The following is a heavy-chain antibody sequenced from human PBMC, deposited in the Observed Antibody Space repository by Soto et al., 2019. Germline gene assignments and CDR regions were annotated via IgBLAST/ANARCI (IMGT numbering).Heavy chain of an antibody. J-gene: IGHJ6*02. V-gene: IGHV4-39*01. CDR3: AKPGPMVRGVPIKHYGMDV. D-gene: IGHD3-10*01. Sequence: QLQLQESGPGLVKPSETLSLTCTVSGGSISSSSYYWGWIRQPPGKGLEWIGSIYYSGSTYYNPPLTSRVPISVDTSKNQFSLTLSSVSAADTAVYYCAKPGPMVRGVPIKHYGMDVWGQGTTVTVSS. CDR2: IYYSGST. CDR1: GGSISSSSYY.